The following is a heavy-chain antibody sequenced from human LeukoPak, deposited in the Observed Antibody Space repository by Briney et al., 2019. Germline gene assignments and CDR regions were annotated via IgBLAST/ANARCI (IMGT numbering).Heavy chain of an antibody. Sequence: GGSLRLSCAASGFTFSSYAMSWVRQAPGKGLEWVSGISGSGDNTYYADSVKGRFTISRDNSKNTLYVQVNSMGTEDTAAYYCAKGSYYDSSGSFYFDYWGQGTLVTVYS. V-gene: IGHV3-23*01. CDR3: AKGSYYDSSGSFYFDY. CDR1: GFTFSSYA. CDR2: ISGSGDNT. J-gene: IGHJ4*02. D-gene: IGHD3-22*01.